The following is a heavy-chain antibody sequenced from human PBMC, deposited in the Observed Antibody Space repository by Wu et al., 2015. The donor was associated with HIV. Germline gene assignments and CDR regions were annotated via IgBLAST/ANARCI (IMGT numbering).Heavy chain of an antibody. CDR2: ISTYQGVS. D-gene: IGHD6-6*01. CDR1: GYTFTNFA. V-gene: IGHV1-18*01. CDR3: AREIVYSSSSLYNWFDP. Sequence: QLVQSGPEVKKPGTSVRVSCKASGYTFTNFAINWVRQAPRHGLQWMGWISTYQGVSKVEQTFQGRVTLTTETATATVTMELRNLMSDDTAVYYCAREIVYSSSSLYNWFDPWGQGTLVHRLL. J-gene: IGHJ5*02.